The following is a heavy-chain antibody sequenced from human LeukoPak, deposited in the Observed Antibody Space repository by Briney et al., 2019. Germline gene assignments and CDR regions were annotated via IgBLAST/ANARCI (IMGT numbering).Heavy chain of an antibody. CDR1: GFTFDDYG. D-gene: IGHD2-21*01. CDR3: VKDPRDTYGTNWFVS. CDR2: ISGTGGAT. V-gene: IGHV3-20*04. J-gene: IGHJ5*01. Sequence: GGSLRLSCAASGFTFDDYGMSWVRQAPGKGLQWVSQISGTGGATWYAGFARDRFTISRDNSKKTLYLQMSGLRVEDTAMYYCVKDPRDTYGTNWFVSWGQGALLIVSS.